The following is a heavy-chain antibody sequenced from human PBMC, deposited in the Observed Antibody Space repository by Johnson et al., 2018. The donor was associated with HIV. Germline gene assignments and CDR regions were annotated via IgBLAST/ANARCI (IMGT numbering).Heavy chain of an antibody. CDR1: GFTFDDYG. V-gene: IGHV3-48*04. CDR2: IRSSGRTI. D-gene: IGHD3-9*01. Sequence: VESGGGVVRPGGSLRLSCAASGFTFDDYGMSWVRQAPGKGLESISYIRSSGRTIFYADSVKGRFTLSRDNAKKSLDLQMNSLRAEDTAVYYCAREEGTDILTRGDAFDIWGQGTMVTVSS. CDR3: AREEGTDILTRGDAFDI. J-gene: IGHJ3*02.